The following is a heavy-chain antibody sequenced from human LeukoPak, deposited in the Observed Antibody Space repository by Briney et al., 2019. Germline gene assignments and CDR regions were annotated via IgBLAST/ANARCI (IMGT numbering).Heavy chain of an antibody. CDR2: ISSSSNTI. V-gene: IGHV3-48*02. D-gene: IGHD6-13*01. CDR1: GFTFSSYS. CDR3: ERVSSSWFYYFDY. J-gene: IGHJ4*02. Sequence: PGGSLRLSCAASGFTFSSYSMNWVRQAPGKGLEWVSYISSSSNTIYYADSVKGPFTISRDNAKNSLSLQMHRLRDEDTAVYSCERVSSSWFYYFDYWGQGTLVTVSS.